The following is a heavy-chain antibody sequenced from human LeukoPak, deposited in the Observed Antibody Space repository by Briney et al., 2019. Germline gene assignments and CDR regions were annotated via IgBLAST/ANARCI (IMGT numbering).Heavy chain of an antibody. CDR3: AKDVPRDAAMAN. J-gene: IGHJ4*02. D-gene: IGHD5-18*01. V-gene: IGHV3-23*01. Sequence: GGSLRLSCAVSGFTFSIFAMSWVRQAPGKGLEWVSGISGTTGSTHYADSVKGRFTVSRDNSKNTLFLDMNSLRADDTAIYYCAKDVPRDAAMANWGQGTLVSVSS. CDR1: GFTFSIFA. CDR2: ISGTTGST.